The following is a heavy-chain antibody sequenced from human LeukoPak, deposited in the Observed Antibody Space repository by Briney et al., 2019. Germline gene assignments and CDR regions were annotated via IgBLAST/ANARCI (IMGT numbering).Heavy chain of an antibody. J-gene: IGHJ4*02. CDR1: GGTFSSYA. V-gene: IGHV1-69*04. CDR3: AREGDRSSDSSGSYPLDS. D-gene: IGHD1-26*01. Sequence: SVKVSCNASGGTFSSYAISWVRQAPGQGLEWMGRIIPILGIANYAQEFQGRVTITADKSTSTAYMELSSLKSEDTAIYYCAREGDRSSDSSGSYPLDSWGQGTLVTVSS. CDR2: IIPILGIA.